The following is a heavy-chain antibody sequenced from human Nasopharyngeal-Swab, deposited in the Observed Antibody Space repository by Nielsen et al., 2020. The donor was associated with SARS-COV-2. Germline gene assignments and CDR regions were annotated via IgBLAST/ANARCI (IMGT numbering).Heavy chain of an antibody. Sequence: GESLKISCEASGFTLSTYAMHWVRQAPGKGLEVVAVISYDGSIKKSADSVEGRFTISRDNSKNTLYLQMNSLRVDDTAVYYCARGGSSGESSFDYWGQGTLVTVSA. CDR3: ARGGSSGESSFDY. CDR1: GFTLSTYA. V-gene: IGHV3-30-3*01. D-gene: IGHD5-12*01. CDR2: ISYDGSIK. J-gene: IGHJ4*02.